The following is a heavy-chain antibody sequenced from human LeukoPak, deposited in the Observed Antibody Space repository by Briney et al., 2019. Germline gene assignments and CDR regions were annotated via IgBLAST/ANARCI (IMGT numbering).Heavy chain of an antibody. Sequence: SETLSLTCTVSGYPISSGYYWGWTRHPPGKGLEWIGSFYDSGNTYYNPSLKSRVTISVDTSKNQFSLKVRSVTAADTAVYFCARGKSRGSHIDYWGQGTLVTVSS. J-gene: IGHJ4*02. D-gene: IGHD1-26*01. CDR3: ARGKSRGSHIDY. CDR2: FYDSGNT. V-gene: IGHV4-38-2*02. CDR1: GYPISSGYY.